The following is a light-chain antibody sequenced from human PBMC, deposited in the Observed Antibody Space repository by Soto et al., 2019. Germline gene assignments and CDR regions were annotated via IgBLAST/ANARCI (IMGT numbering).Light chain of an antibody. CDR3: TSYPSSSTPV. CDR2: EVS. CDR1: SSDVGGYNY. Sequence: QSVLTQPASVSGSPGQAITISCTGTSSDVGGYNYVSWYQQHPGKAPKLMIYEVSNRPSGVSDRFSGSKSGNTASLTISGLQAEDEADYYCTSYPSSSTPVLGTGTKVTVL. J-gene: IGLJ1*01. V-gene: IGLV2-14*01.